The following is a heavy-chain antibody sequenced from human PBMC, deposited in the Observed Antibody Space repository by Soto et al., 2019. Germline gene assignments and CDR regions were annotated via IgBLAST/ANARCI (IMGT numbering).Heavy chain of an antibody. J-gene: IGHJ6*02. CDR1: GGSFSGYY. D-gene: IGHD3-10*01. CDR3: ARTVRGPYYYYGMDV. Sequence: SSETLSLTCAVYGGSFSGYYGSWIRQPPGKGLEWIGEINHSGSTNYNPSLKSRVTISVDTSKNQFSLKLSSVTAADTAVYYCARTVRGPYYYYGMDVWGQGTTVTVSS. CDR2: INHSGST. V-gene: IGHV4-34*01.